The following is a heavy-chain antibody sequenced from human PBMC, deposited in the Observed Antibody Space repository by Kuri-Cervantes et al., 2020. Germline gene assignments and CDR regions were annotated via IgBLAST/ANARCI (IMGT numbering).Heavy chain of an antibody. CDR2: IYYSGST. J-gene: IGHJ5*02. Sequence: SETLSPTCTVSGGSISSSSYYWGWIRQPPGKGLEWIGRIYYSGSTYYNPSLKSRVTITVDKSKSQFSLKLSPVTAAGTAVYDCARVRLERRGGTSSRLWFDPWGQGTLVTVSS. D-gene: IGHD1-1*01. CDR3: ARVRLERRGGTSSRLWFDP. V-gene: IGHV4-39*07. CDR1: GGSISSSSYY.